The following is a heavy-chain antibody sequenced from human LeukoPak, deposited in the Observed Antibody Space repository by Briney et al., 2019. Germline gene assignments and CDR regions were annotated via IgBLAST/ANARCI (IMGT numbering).Heavy chain of an antibody. Sequence: ASVKVSCKVSGYTLTELSMHWVRQAPGKGLEWMGGFDPEDGETIYAQKFQGRATMTEDTSTDTAYMELSSLRSEDTAVYYCATDYYDSSGYPDAFDIWGQGTMVTVSS. CDR2: FDPEDGET. D-gene: IGHD3-22*01. CDR1: GYTLTELS. V-gene: IGHV1-24*01. CDR3: ATDYYDSSGYPDAFDI. J-gene: IGHJ3*02.